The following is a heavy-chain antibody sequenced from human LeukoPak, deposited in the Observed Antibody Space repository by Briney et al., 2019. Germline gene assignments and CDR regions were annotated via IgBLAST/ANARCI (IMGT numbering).Heavy chain of an antibody. CDR3: ARDPVTPYYYGMDV. CDR1: GFTFSSYG. V-gene: IGHV3-33*01. D-gene: IGHD4-23*01. Sequence: GGSLRLSCAASGFTFSSYGMHWVRQAPGKGLEWVAVIWYDGSNKYYADSVKGRFTISRDNSKNTLYLQMNSLRAEDTAVYYCARDPVTPYYYGMDVWGQGTTVTVSS. J-gene: IGHJ6*02. CDR2: IWYDGSNK.